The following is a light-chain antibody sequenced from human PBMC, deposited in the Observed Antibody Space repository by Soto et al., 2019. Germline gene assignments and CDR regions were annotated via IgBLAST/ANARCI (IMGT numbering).Light chain of an antibody. CDR1: QDISNY. Sequence: GDRVPITCQASQDISNYLNWYQQKPGKAPKLLIYDASNLETGVPSRFSGSGSGTDFTFTISSLQPEDIATYYCQQYDNLVTFGPGTKVDIK. CDR3: QQYDNLVT. CDR2: DAS. V-gene: IGKV1-33*01. J-gene: IGKJ3*01.